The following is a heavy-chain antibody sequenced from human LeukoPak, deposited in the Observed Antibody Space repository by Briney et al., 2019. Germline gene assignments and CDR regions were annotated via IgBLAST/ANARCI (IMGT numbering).Heavy chain of an antibody. V-gene: IGHV3-21*01. J-gene: IGHJ6*03. CDR2: ISSSSSYI. CDR3: ARVLYDSSGYFGYYYYYMDV. Sequence: GGSLRLSCAASGFTFSSYSMNWVRQAPGKGLEWVSSISSSSSYIYYADSVKGRFTISRDNAKNSLYLQMNSLRAEDTAVYYCARVLYDSSGYFGYYYYYMDVWGKGTTVTVSS. CDR1: GFTFSSYS. D-gene: IGHD3-22*01.